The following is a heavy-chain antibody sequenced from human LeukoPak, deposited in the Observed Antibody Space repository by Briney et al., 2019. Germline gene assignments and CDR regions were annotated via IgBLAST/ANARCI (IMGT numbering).Heavy chain of an antibody. D-gene: IGHD3-10*01. J-gene: IGHJ4*02. CDR3: ARDCWDYGSGSYCGIDY. Sequence: GGSLRLSCAASGFTFSSYSMNWVRQAPGKGLEWVSSISSSSSYIYYADSVKGRFTIYRDNAKNSLYLQMNSLRAEDTAVYYCARDCWDYGSGSYCGIDYWGQGTLVTVSS. V-gene: IGHV3-21*01. CDR1: GFTFSSYS. CDR2: ISSSSSYI.